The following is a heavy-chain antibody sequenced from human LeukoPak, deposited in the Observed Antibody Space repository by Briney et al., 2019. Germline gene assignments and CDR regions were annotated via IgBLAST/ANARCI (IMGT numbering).Heavy chain of an antibody. V-gene: IGHV4-39*02. J-gene: IGHJ6*03. D-gene: IGHD1-26*01. CDR2: IYYSGST. CDR3: ARDILVGSYSYYYMDV. CDR1: GGSISSRNYY. Sequence: ASETLSLTCTVSGGSISSRNYYWGWIRQPPGKGLEWIGSIYYSGSTYYNSSLKSRVTISVDTSKNQFSLNLSSVTAADTAVYYCARDILVGSYSYYYMDVWGKGTTVTVSS.